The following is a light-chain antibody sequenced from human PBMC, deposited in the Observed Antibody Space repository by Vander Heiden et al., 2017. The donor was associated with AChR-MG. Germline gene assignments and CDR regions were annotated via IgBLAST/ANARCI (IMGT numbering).Light chain of an antibody. CDR1: QSFPRY. V-gene: IGKV3D-11*02. CDR3: QQRSNWRA. J-gene: IGKJ5*01. Sequence: GERATLSCRARQSFPRYLAWYQQRPGQAPRLLIYDTSKRATGIPARFSGSGPGADFTLTISSLEPEDFAVYYCQQRSNWRAFGQGTRLEIK. CDR2: DTS.